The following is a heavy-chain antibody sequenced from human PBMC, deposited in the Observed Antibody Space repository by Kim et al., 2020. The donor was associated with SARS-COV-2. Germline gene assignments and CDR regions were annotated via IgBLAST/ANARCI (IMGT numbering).Heavy chain of an antibody. CDR3: ARETGGYGDQTLDYFDY. V-gene: IGHV3-48*03. CDR2: ISSSGSTI. J-gene: IGHJ4*02. Sequence: GGSLRLSCAASGFTFSSYEMNWVRQAPGKGLEWVSYISSSGSTIYYADSVKGRFTISRDNAKNSLYLQMNSLRAEDTAVYYCARETGGYGDQTLDYFDYWGQGTLVTVSS. CDR1: GFTFSSYE. D-gene: IGHD4-17*01.